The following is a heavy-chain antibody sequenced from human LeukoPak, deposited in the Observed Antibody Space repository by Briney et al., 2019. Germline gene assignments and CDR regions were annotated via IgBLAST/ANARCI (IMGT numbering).Heavy chain of an antibody. V-gene: IGHV3-7*05. Sequence: GGSLRLSCAASGFTFSGYWMTWVRQAPGKGLEWVAYINQDGSEKFYLDSVKGRFTISRDNTKNSLYLQMSSLRAEDTAVYYCARNQIVVTPVTVCYFDYWGQGTLVTVSS. CDR1: GFTFSGYW. CDR3: ARNQIVVTPVTVCYFDY. D-gene: IGHD3-22*01. CDR2: INQDGSEK. J-gene: IGHJ4*02.